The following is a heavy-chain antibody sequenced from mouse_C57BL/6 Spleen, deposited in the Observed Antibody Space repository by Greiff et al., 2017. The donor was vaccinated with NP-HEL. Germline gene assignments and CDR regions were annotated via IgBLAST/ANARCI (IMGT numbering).Heavy chain of an antibody. CDR1: GYSFTGYF. Sequence: DVQLQESGPELVKPGDSVKISCKASGYSFTGYFMNWVMQSHGKSLEWIGRINPYNGDTFYNQKFKGKATLTVDKSSSTAHMELRSLTSEDSAVYYCARNGSSYDWYFDVWGTGTTVTVSS. V-gene: IGHV1-20*01. J-gene: IGHJ1*03. CDR3: ARNGSSYDWYFDV. CDR2: INPYNGDT. D-gene: IGHD1-1*01.